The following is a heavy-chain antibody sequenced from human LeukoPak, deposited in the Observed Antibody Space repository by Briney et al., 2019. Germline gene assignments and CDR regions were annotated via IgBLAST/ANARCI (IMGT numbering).Heavy chain of an antibody. J-gene: IGHJ4*02. CDR3: NMYYYDSSGYYTTHPYYFDY. Sequence: GGSLRLSCAASGFTFSNAWMNWVRQAPGGGLEGVGRIKRKTEGGTTDYAAPVKGRFTISRDDSKNTLYLQMNSLKTEDTAVYYCNMYYYDSSGYYTTHPYYFDYWGQGTLVTVSS. V-gene: IGHV3-15*07. CDR2: IKRKTEGGTT. CDR1: GFTFSNAW. D-gene: IGHD3-22*01.